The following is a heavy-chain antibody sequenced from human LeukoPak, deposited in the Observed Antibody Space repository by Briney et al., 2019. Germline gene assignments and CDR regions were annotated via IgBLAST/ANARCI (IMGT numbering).Heavy chain of an antibody. Sequence: GGSLRLSCAASGFTFDDYTMHWVRQAPGKGLEWVSGISWNGGTVDYADSVKGRFTISRDNAKNSLYLQMNSLRPEDMALYYCAKGPTYSSSSLFDYWGQGILVAVSS. V-gene: IGHV3-9*03. CDR2: ISWNGGTV. CDR1: GFTFDDYT. D-gene: IGHD6-6*01. CDR3: AKGPTYSSSSLFDY. J-gene: IGHJ4*02.